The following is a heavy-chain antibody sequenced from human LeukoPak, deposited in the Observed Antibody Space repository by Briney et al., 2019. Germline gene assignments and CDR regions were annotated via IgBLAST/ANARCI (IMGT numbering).Heavy chain of an antibody. J-gene: IGHJ4*02. D-gene: IGHD3-9*01. CDR2: IIPIFGKA. CDR1: GGTFSSYA. V-gene: IGHV1-69*06. Sequence: GSSVKVSCKASGGTFSSYAISWVRQAPGQGLEWMGGIIPIFGKANYAQKFQSRVTITADKSTSTAYMELSSLRSEDTAVYYCARDSETGYSPYSDYWGQGTLVTVSS. CDR3: ARDSETGYSPYSDY.